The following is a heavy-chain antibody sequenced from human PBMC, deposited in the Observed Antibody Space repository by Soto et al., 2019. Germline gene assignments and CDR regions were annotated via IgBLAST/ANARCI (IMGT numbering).Heavy chain of an antibody. CDR1: GYRFTSYW. V-gene: IGHV5-51*01. D-gene: IGHD2-15*01. J-gene: IGHJ3*02. CDR3: ARAGLIAAQNAFGI. CDR2: IYPGDSDT. Sequence: VVSLKVSCKGSGYRFTSYWVGWVVQMPGKGLERMGIIYPGDSDTRYSPSFQGQVTISADKSISTAYLQWSSLKASHTAMYYCARAGLIAAQNAFGIRGQQTMGTVSS.